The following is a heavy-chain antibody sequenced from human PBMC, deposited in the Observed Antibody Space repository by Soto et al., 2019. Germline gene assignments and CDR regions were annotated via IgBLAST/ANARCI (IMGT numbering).Heavy chain of an antibody. CDR3: ARSGVGCSSRRCYCDY. V-gene: IGHV3-21*01. D-gene: IGHD2-2*01. CDR2: ISSIGSDL. CDR1: GFTFSDYS. J-gene: IGHJ4*02. Sequence: EVQLVESGGSLVKPGGSLRLSCGTSGFTFSDYSMNWVRQAPGQGLEWVSSISSIGSDLSYADSVRGRFTISRDNAKNSLYLQMNSLRDEDTAVYYCARSGVGCSSRRCYCDYWGQGTLVTVSS.